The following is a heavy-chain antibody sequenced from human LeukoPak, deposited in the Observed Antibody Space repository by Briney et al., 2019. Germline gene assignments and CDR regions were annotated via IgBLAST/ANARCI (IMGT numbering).Heavy chain of an antibody. Sequence: SGTLSLTCAVSGGSISSSNWWSWVRQPPGKGLEWIGEINHSGSTNYNPSLKSRVTISVDTSKNQFSLKLSSVTAADTAVYYCARASYGGYYFDYWGQGTLVTVSS. J-gene: IGHJ4*02. CDR3: ARASYGGYYFDY. V-gene: IGHV4-4*02. CDR2: INHSGST. CDR1: GGSISSSNW. D-gene: IGHD5-18*01.